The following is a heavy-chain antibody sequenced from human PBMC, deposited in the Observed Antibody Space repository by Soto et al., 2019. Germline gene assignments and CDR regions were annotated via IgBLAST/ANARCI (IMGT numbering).Heavy chain of an antibody. CDR2: INAGNGNT. J-gene: IGHJ3*02. CDR3: ARVVLLWFGGLDAFDI. V-gene: IGHV1-3*01. D-gene: IGHD3-10*01. CDR1: GYTFTSYA. Sequence: QVPLVQSGAEVKKPGASVKVSCKASGYTFTSYAMHWVRQAPGQRLEWMGWINAGNGNTKYSQKFQGRVTITRDTSASTAYMELSSLRSEDTAVYYCARVVLLWFGGLDAFDIWGQGTMVTVSS.